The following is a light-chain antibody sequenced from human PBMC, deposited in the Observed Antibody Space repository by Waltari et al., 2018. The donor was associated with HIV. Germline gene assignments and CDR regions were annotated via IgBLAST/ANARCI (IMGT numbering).Light chain of an antibody. CDR2: GAA. J-gene: IGKJ2*01. CDR1: EGVGSN. CDR3: QQYNIRPRGNT. Sequence: DIVMTQSPAILSVSPGERVTLSCRASEGVGSNLAWYQQKLGQAPRLHIYGAATSAVENPVRFRGSGSGTDFTLTIDSLQSEDFATYYCQQYNIRPRGNTFGQGTKLQIK. V-gene: IGKV3-15*01.